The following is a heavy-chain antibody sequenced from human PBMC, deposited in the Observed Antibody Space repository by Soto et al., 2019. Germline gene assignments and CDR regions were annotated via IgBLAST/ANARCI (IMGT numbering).Heavy chain of an antibody. D-gene: IGHD6-19*01. V-gene: IGHV3-33*01. J-gene: IGHJ4*02. CDR1: GFTFTSYG. CDR3: MRDSGWNFDY. Sequence: WGSLRLSCAASGFTFTSYGMNWVRQAPGKGLEWVAGIWYDGSKKYYADSVNGRFTISRDNANNSFYLQMTSLRAEDTAVYYCMRDSGWNFDYWGQGTPVTVSS. CDR2: IWYDGSKK.